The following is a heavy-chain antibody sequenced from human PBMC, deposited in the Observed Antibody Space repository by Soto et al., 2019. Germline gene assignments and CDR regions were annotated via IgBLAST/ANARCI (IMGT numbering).Heavy chain of an antibody. CDR1: GFTFSSYA. CDR3: AKEIAAAGISTYYFDY. Sequence: GGSLRLSCAASGFTFSSYAMSWVRQAPGKGLEWVSAISGSGGSTYYADSVKGRFTISRDNSKNTLYLQMNSLRAEDTAVYYCAKEIAAAGISTYYFDYWGQGTLVTVSS. CDR2: ISGSGGST. J-gene: IGHJ4*02. V-gene: IGHV3-23*01. D-gene: IGHD6-13*01.